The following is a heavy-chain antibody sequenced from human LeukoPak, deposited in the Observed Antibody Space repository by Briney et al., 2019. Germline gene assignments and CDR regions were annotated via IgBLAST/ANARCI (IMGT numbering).Heavy chain of an antibody. Sequence: PSETLSLTCAVSGYSISRGSYWSWIRQPAGKGLEWIGRIHTSGNTDYNPSLKSRVTMSVDTSKNQFSLKLSSVTAADTAVYYCAREGSMTARPFVSIDYWGQGTLVTISS. J-gene: IGHJ4*02. CDR3: AREGSMTARPFVSIDY. CDR1: GYSISRGSY. D-gene: IGHD6-6*01. V-gene: IGHV4-4*07. CDR2: IHTSGNT.